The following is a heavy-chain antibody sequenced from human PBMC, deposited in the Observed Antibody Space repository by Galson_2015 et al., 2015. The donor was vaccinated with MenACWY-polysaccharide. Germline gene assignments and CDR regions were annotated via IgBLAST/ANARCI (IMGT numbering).Heavy chain of an antibody. D-gene: IGHD2-15*01. J-gene: IGHJ3*02. Sequence: SLRLSCAASGFDFSGYTINWFRQAPGKGLEWVSSITSDSSYTYYVHSVEGRFTMSRDNAKNSLYLHMNSLRGEDTAVYYCPGEGAGYCFCGICYAEVLHIWGQGTLVIGSS. V-gene: IGHV3-21*03. CDR2: ITSDSSYT. CDR3: PGEGAGYCFCGICYAEVLHI. CDR1: GFDFSGYT.